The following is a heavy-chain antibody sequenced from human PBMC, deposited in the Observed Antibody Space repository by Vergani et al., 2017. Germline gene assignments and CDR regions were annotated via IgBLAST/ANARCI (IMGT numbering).Heavy chain of an antibody. V-gene: IGHV1-18*01. CDR2: ISAYNGNT. CDR3: ARDGAVPAAKAHQEY. D-gene: IGHD2-2*01. J-gene: IGHJ4*02. Sequence: QVQLVQSGAEVKKPGASVKVSCKASGYTFTSYGISWVRQAPGQGLEWMGWISAYNGNTNYAQKLQGRVTITTDTSTSTAYMELRSLRSDDTAGYYGARDGAVPAAKAHQEYWGQGTLVTVSS. CDR1: GYTFTSYG.